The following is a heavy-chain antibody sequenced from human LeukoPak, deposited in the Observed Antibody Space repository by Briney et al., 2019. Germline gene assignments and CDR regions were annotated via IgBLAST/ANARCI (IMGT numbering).Heavy chain of an antibody. CDR1: GFTFSSYW. D-gene: IGHD2-2*01. CDR3: AKDRCISCYTFDP. V-gene: IGHV3-30*02. J-gene: IGHJ5*02. Sequence: PGGSLRLSCAASGFTFSSYWVSWVRQAPGKGLEWVAFIRYDGSNKYYADSVKGRFTISRGNSKNTLYLQMNSLRAEDTAVYYCAKDRCISCYTFDPWGQGTLVTVSS. CDR2: IRYDGSNK.